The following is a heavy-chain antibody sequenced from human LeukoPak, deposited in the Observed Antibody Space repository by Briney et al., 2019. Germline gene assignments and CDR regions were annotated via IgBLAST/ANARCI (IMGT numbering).Heavy chain of an antibody. V-gene: IGHV1-8*01. D-gene: IGHD3-9*01. J-gene: IGHJ6*02. CDR2: MNPNSGNT. CDR3: ARWGYDILTGYDLYYYGMDV. Sequence: ASVKVSCKASGYTFTSYDINWVRQATGQGLEWMGWMNPNSGNTGYAQKFQGRVTMTRNTSISTAYIELSSLRSEDTAVYYCARWGYDILTGYDLYYYGMDVWGQGTTVTVSS. CDR1: GYTFTSYD.